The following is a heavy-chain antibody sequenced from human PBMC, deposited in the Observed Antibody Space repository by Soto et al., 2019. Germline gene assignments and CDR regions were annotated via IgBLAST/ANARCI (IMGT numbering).Heavy chain of an antibody. Sequence: VQLVESGGGVVQPGRSLRLSCAASGFTFSDYAMHWVRQAPGKGLEWVAVVSHDGRNTHYADSVKGRFTISRASSKXXXXXXXXXXXXXXXAXXXCAXGGRQWLVTSDFNYWGQGALVTVSS. V-gene: IGHV3-30*03. D-gene: IGHD6-19*01. CDR3: AXGGRQWLVTSDFNY. CDR2: VSHDGRNT. CDR1: GFTFSDYA. J-gene: IGHJ4*02.